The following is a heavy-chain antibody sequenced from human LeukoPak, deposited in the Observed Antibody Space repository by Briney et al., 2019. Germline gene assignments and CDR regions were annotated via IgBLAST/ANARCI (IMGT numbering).Heavy chain of an antibody. D-gene: IGHD1-7*01. CDR2: IKSKIDGGTT. Sequence: GGSLTLSCAASGFTVANAWMNWVRQTPGKGLQWVGRIKSKIDGGTTDYAAPVKGKFTILRDDSKNTLYLQMNSLKTEDTAIYYCTTDRQGTGTTAYWGQGTLVTVSS. CDR3: TTDRQGTGTTAY. CDR1: GFTVANAW. J-gene: IGHJ4*02. V-gene: IGHV3-15*07.